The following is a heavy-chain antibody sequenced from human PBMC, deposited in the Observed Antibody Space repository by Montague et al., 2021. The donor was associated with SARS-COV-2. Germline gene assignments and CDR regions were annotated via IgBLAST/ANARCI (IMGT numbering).Heavy chain of an antibody. J-gene: IGHJ4*02. CDR3: VRDLVGKDDF. CDR2: IDKYGGTT. Sequence: SLRLSCAASGFSFSIYWMHWVRQAPGKGLVWASRIDKYGGTTNYAGSVRGRFTISRDNAKSTLYLQMNSLRAEDTAVYYCVRDLVGKDDFWGPGTQVTVSS. CDR1: GFSFSIYW. D-gene: IGHD1-26*01. V-gene: IGHV3-74*01.